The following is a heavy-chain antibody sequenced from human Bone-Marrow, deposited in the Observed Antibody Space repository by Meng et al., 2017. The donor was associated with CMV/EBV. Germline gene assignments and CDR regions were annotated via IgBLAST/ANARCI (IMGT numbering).Heavy chain of an antibody. J-gene: IGHJ4*02. Sequence: GALQMFSCAASGFSISNYSVYWVRQAPGKGLEWVSSISSSSSYIYYADSVKGRFTISRDNAKSSLYLQMNSLRAEDTAVYYCARVFMCSTNDCFSGLDYVDYWGQGALVTVSS. CDR3: ARVFMCSTNDCFSGLDYVDY. CDR1: GFSISNYS. D-gene: IGHD2-8*01. CDR2: ISSSSSYI. V-gene: IGHV3-21*01.